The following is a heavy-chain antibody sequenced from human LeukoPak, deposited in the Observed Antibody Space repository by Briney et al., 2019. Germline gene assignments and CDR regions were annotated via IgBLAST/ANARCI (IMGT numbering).Heavy chain of an antibody. V-gene: IGHV4-61*01. CDR2: IYYSGST. CDR1: GYSISSGYY. Sequence: SETLSLTCTVSGYSISSGYYWSWIRQPPGKGLEYIGYIYYSGSTNYNPSLKSRLTISVDTSKNQFSLKLSSVTAADTAVYYCARETSQKGAHYMDVWGKGTTVTISS. J-gene: IGHJ6*03. CDR3: ARETSQKGAHYMDV. D-gene: IGHD3-16*01.